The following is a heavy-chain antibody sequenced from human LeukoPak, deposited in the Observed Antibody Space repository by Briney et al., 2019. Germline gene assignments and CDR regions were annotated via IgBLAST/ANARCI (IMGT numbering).Heavy chain of an antibody. CDR2: IWDSSRI. J-gene: IGHJ4*02. Sequence: GGSLRLSCAASGFTFSSYTMNWVRQAPGKGLGWVSHIWDSSRISYVDPVKGRFTISRDNAKNSLYLEMNSLRDEDTAVYYCARDDNWGFDYWGQGTPVTVSS. D-gene: IGHD7-27*01. CDR1: GFTFSSYT. V-gene: IGHV3-48*02. CDR3: ARDDNWGFDY.